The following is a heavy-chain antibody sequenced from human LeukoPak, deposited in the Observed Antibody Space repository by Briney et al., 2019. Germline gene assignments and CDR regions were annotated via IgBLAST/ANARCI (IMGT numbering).Heavy chain of an antibody. CDR3: AHNYGGTYFDY. D-gene: IGHD3-16*01. CDR2: IYWNDDK. CDR1: GLSLSTSGVV. Sequence: SGPTLVRPTQTLTLTCTFSGLSLSTSGVVVGWIRQPPGKALEWLALIYWNDDKRYSPSLKSRLTITKDTSKNQVVLTMTNMDPVDTATYYCAHNYGGTYFDYWGQGTLVTVSS. V-gene: IGHV2-5*01. J-gene: IGHJ4*02.